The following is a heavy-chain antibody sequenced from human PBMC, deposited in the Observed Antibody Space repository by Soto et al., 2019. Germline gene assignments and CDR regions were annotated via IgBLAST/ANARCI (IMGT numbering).Heavy chain of an antibody. Sequence: QGQLAESGGGAVQTGTSLRLSCAASGFTFETHVMHWVRQAPGKGLEWVAVIWYDGSNRKYPDSVKGRFTVSRDNSKSTLFLQMNSLRAEDTAVYYCARGHSLNSGLYGMDVWGRGTMVTVSS. V-gene: IGHV3-33*01. CDR3: ARGHSLNSGLYGMDV. CDR1: GFTFETHV. CDR2: IWYDGSNR. J-gene: IGHJ6*01. D-gene: IGHD1-26*01.